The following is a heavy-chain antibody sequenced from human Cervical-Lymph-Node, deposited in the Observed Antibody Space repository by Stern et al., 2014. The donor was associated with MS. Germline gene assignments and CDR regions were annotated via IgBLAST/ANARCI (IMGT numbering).Heavy chain of an antibody. D-gene: IGHD2-15*01. J-gene: IGHJ5*02. V-gene: IGHV1-18*01. CDR1: GYTFPNYG. CDR2: ISTYTGDT. Sequence: VQLVQSGAEVKKPGASVKVSCKASGYTFPNYGISWVRQAPGQGLEWMGWISTYTGDTHYAQKFQGRVTMTTDTSTTTAYMELRSLRSDDTAVYYCARDVVIVVALHNWFDPWGQGTLGTVSS. CDR3: ARDVVIVVALHNWFDP.